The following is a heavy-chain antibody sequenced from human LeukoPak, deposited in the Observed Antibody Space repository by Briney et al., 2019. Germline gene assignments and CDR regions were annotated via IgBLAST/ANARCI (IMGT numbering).Heavy chain of an antibody. CDR1: GGSISSSSYY. CDR2: IYYSGRT. J-gene: IGHJ3*02. D-gene: IGHD6-6*01. Sequence: SETLSLTCTVSGGSISSSSYYWGWIRQPPGKGLEWIGSIYYSGRTYHNPSLKSQVTISVDTSKNQFSLKLSSVTAADTAVYYCARHGLEYSSSWGSHAFDIWGQGTMVTVSS. CDR3: ARHGLEYSSSWGSHAFDI. V-gene: IGHV4-39*01.